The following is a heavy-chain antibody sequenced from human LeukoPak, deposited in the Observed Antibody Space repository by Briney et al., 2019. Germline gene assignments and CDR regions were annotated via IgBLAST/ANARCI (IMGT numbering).Heavy chain of an antibody. Sequence: GGSLRLSCAASGFTFSSYSMNWVRQAPGKGLEWVSYISSSSSTIYYADSVKGRFTISRDNAKNSLYLQMNSLRAEDTAVYYCARSNYSGWYFIFDYWGQGTLVTVSS. J-gene: IGHJ4*02. V-gene: IGHV3-48*04. CDR1: GFTFSSYS. CDR2: ISSSSSTI. CDR3: ARSNYSGWYFIFDY. D-gene: IGHD6-19*01.